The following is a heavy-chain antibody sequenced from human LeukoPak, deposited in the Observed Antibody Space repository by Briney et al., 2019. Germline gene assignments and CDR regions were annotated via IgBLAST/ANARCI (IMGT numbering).Heavy chain of an antibody. CDR2: IYYSGST. J-gene: IGHJ4*02. Sequence: SETLSLTCSVSGGSISSYYWSWIRQPPGKGLEWIGYIYYSGSTNYNPSLKSRVTISVDTSKNQFSLKLSSVTAADTAVYYCARGPNYLFDYWGQGTLVTVSS. CDR1: GGSISSYY. V-gene: IGHV4-59*12. CDR3: ARGPNYLFDY. D-gene: IGHD4/OR15-4a*01.